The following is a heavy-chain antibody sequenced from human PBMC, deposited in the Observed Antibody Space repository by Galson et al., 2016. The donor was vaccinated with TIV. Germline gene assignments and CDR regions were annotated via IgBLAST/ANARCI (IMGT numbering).Heavy chain of an antibody. V-gene: IGHV3-33*01. CDR3: AREFARGDSGHGLDA. CDR1: GFPFSTYA. CDR2: IWYDGSNK. D-gene: IGHD5-12*01. J-gene: IGHJ6*02. Sequence: SLRLSCAMSGFPFSTYAMHWVRHSPGKGLEWVALIWYDGSNKEYVDSAKGRFTISRDNSRNTVYLQMNSLRAEDTALYYCAREFARGDSGHGLDAWGQGTTVIVSS.